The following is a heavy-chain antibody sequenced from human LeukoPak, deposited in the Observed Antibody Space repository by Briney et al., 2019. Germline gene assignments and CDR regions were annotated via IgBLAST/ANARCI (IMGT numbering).Heavy chain of an antibody. CDR2: IIPIFGTA. CDR1: GGTFSSYA. V-gene: IGHV1-69*06. CDR3: AKPKAGGSGFDY. D-gene: IGHD3-10*01. J-gene: IGHJ4*02. Sequence: ASVKVSCKASGGTFSSYAISWVRQAPGQGLEWMGGIIPIFGTANYAQTFQGRVTITADKSTSTAYMELSSLRSEDTAVYYCAKPKAGGSGFDYWGQGTLVTVSS.